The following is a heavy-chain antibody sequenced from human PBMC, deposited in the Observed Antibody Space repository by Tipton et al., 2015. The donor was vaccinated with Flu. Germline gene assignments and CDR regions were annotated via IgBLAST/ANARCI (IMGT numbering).Heavy chain of an antibody. Sequence: VQLVQSGAEVKKPGASVKVSCKASGYTFTSYDINWVRQATGQGLEWMGWMNPNSGNTGYAQKFQGRVTMTRNTSISTAYMERSSLRSEDTAVYYWARGPPHVYGSGSSYFEFWGQGTLVTVSS. V-gene: IGHV1-8*01. CDR2: MNPNSGNT. CDR3: ARGPPHVYGSGSSYFEF. CDR1: GYTFTSYD. J-gene: IGHJ4*02. D-gene: IGHD3-10*01.